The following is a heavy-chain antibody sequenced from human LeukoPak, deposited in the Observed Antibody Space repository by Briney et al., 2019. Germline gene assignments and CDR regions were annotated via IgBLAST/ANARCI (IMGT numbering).Heavy chain of an antibody. Sequence: GGSLRLSCAASGFTFSSYAMSWVRQAPGKGLEWVSAISGSGGSTYYADSVKGRFTISRDNSKNTLYLQMNSLRAEDMAVYYCARGSYYDSSGYYKFGFDYWGQGTLVTVSS. D-gene: IGHD3-22*01. CDR1: GFTFSSYA. J-gene: IGHJ4*02. V-gene: IGHV3-23*01. CDR2: ISGSGGST. CDR3: ARGSYYDSSGYYKFGFDY.